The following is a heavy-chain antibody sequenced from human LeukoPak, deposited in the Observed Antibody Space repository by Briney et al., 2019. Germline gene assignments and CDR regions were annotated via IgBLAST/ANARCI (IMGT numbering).Heavy chain of an antibody. CDR1: GYTFTNYA. J-gene: IGHJ5*02. D-gene: IGHD5-18*01. V-gene: IGHV1-3*03. CDR2: INTGNGNT. CDR3: ARDFEGGYSSGFDP. Sequence: ASVKVSCKASGYTFTNYAMHWVRQAPGRRLEWMGWINTGNGNTKYSQEFQGRVTMTRDMSTSTVHMELSSLRSEDTAVYYCARDFEGGYSSGFDPWGQGTLVTVSS.